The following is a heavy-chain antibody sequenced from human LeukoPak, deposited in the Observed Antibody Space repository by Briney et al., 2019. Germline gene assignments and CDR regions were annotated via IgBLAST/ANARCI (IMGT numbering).Heavy chain of an antibody. D-gene: IGHD5-18*01. CDR3: ASCGYISNYFDY. CDR2: ISDSGGTP. Sequence: PGGSLRLSCAASGFTFSSYAMTWVRQAPGKRLEWVSIISDSGGTPYYADSVKGRFTISRDNSKNTLYLQMNSLRAEDTAVYYCASCGYISNYFDYCGQGSLVTVSS. V-gene: IGHV3-23*01. CDR1: GFTFSSYA. J-gene: IGHJ4*02.